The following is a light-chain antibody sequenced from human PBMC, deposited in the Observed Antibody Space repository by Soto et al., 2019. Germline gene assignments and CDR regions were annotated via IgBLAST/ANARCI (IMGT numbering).Light chain of an antibody. CDR3: QQYNSLFP. Sequence: DLQMTQSTSTLSASVGDRVTITCRASQTISSWLAWYQQKPGKAPKLLIYKASSLESGVPSRFSGSGSGTEFTLTISSLQPDDFATYYCQQYNSLFPFGPVTKVAIK. V-gene: IGKV1-5*03. J-gene: IGKJ3*01. CDR2: KAS. CDR1: QTISSW.